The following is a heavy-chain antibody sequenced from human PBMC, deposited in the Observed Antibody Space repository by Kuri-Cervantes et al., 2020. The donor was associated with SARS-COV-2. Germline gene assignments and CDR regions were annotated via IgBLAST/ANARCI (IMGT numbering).Heavy chain of an antibody. CDR1: GGTFSNYG. CDR3: TRGGHSSGWEAECFHH. Sequence: VKVSCKSSGGTFSNYGTSWVRQAPGQGLEWMGWIIPSFGTTKYARKFQGRVTNTADESTSTAYMELSSLGYDETAVYYCTRGGHSSGWEAECFHHWGQGTLVTVSS. CDR2: IIPSFGTT. V-gene: IGHV1-69*13. J-gene: IGHJ1*01. D-gene: IGHD6-19*01.